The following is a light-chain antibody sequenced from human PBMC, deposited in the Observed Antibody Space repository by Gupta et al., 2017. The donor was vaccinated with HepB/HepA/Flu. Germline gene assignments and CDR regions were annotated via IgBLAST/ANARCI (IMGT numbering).Light chain of an antibody. Sequence: EIVLTQSPGSLSLSPGERVTLSCKTSQSVSSDHLAWYQQKTVQAPRRLIYGAFNRATGIPDTFSASGSGTDFTLTIIILEPEDFAVYYCQQYGSSYTFGQGTKLEIK. V-gene: IGKV3-20*01. CDR3: QQYGSSYT. CDR1: QSVSSDH. J-gene: IGKJ2*01. CDR2: GAF.